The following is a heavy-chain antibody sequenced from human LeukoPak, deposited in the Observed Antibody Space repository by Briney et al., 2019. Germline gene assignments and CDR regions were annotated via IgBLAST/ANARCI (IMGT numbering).Heavy chain of an antibody. V-gene: IGHV3-23*01. Sequence: GGSLRLSCAASGFTFSSYAMSWARQAPGKGLEWVSAISGSGGSTYYADSVKGRFTISRDNSKNTLHLQMNSLRAEDTAVYYCAKRDGYSYGIDYWGQGTLVTVSS. CDR1: GFTFSSYA. CDR2: ISGSGGST. CDR3: AKRDGYSYGIDY. J-gene: IGHJ4*02. D-gene: IGHD5-18*01.